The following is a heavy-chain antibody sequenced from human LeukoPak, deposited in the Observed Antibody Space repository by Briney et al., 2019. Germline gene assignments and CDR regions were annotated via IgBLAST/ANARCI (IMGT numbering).Heavy chain of an antibody. Sequence: PGGSLRLSCAASGFTFSSYSMNWVRQAPGKGLEWVSSISSSSSYIYYADSVKGRFTISRDNAKNSLYLQMNSLRAEDTAVYYCAREGMAGSNVVDYYYYYYMDVWGKGTTVTISS. CDR3: AREGMAGSNVVDYYYYYYMDV. D-gene: IGHD6-19*01. V-gene: IGHV3-21*01. J-gene: IGHJ6*03. CDR2: ISSSSSYI. CDR1: GFTFSSYS.